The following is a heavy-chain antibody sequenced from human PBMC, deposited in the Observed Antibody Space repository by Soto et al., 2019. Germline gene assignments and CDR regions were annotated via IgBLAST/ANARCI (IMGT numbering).Heavy chain of an antibody. Sequence: EVQLLESGGGLVQPGGSLRLFCAASGFTFSSYAMSWVRQAPGKGLEWVSAISGSGGSTYYADSVKGRFTISRDNSKNTLYLQMNSLRAADTAVYCCAKDGGPVTYGGNFASDYWGQGTLVTVSS. CDR1: GFTFSSYA. J-gene: IGHJ4*02. D-gene: IGHD4-17*01. CDR2: ISGSGGST. CDR3: AKDGGPVTYGGNFASDY. V-gene: IGHV3-23*01.